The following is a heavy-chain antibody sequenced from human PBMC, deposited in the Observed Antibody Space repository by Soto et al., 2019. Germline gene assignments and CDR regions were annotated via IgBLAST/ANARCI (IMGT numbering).Heavy chain of an antibody. D-gene: IGHD3-22*01. J-gene: IGHJ6*02. V-gene: IGHV1-18*01. CDR1: GYSFSSYG. CDR3: ARGGYYDSSGARNYHYSGMDV. CDR2: ISPYNDDT. Sequence: QAQLVQSGAEVKKPGASVKVSCKASGYSFSSYGITWVRQAPGQGLEWLGWISPYNDDTKYAQRLQGRGTMTTDTSTTTAYMDIRGLRSDATAIYSCARGGYYDSSGARNYHYSGMDVWGQGTTVTVSS.